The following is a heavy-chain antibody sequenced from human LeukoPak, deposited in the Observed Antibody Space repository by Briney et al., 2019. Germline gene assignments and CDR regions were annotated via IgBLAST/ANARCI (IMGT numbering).Heavy chain of an antibody. D-gene: IGHD3-10*01. J-gene: IGHJ6*01. CDR3: ARGPRVRGVIIHYYYYYGMDV. V-gene: IGHV4-34*01. Sequence: PSETLSLTCAVYGGSFSGYYWSWIRQPPGKGLEWIGEINHSGSTNYNPSLKSRVTISVDTSKNKFSLKLSSVTAADTAVYYCARGPRVRGVIIHYYYYYGMDVWGQGTTVTVSS. CDR1: GGSFSGYY. CDR2: INHSGST.